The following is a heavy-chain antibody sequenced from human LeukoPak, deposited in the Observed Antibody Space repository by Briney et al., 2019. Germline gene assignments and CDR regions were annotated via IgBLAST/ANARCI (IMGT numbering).Heavy chain of an antibody. CDR2: INPSAGTT. D-gene: IGHD3-3*01. CDR1: GYTFTSYY. Sequence: ASVKVSCKASGYTFTSYYIHWVRRAPGQGLQWMGIINPSAGTTTYAQRFQGRVTMTRDTSTSTAYMELRSLRSDDTAVYYCARDLQLRFLEWLSPFDYWGQGTLVTVSS. V-gene: IGHV1-46*01. CDR3: ARDLQLRFLEWLSPFDY. J-gene: IGHJ4*02.